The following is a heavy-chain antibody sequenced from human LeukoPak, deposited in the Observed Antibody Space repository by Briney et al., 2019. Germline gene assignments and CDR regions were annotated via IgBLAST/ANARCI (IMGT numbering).Heavy chain of an antibody. CDR1: GFTFSSYA. CDR3: AKDLVSSSWYRDYYYYYMDV. D-gene: IGHD6-13*01. J-gene: IGHJ6*03. Sequence: GGSLRPSCAASGFTFSSYAMSWVRQAPGKGLEWVSAISGSGGSTYYADSVKGRFTISRDNSKNTLYLQMNSLRAEDTAVYYCAKDLVSSSWYRDYYYYYMDVWGKGTTVTVSS. CDR2: ISGSGGST. V-gene: IGHV3-23*01.